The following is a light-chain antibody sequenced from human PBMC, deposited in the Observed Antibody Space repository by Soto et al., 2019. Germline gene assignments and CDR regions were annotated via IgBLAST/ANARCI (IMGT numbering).Light chain of an antibody. J-gene: IGKJ1*01. V-gene: IGKV3-15*01. Sequence: EIVMTQSPATLSVSPGERATLSCRASQSVSINLAWYQQKPGQAPRLLIYGASTRATGIPARFSGSGSGTEFTLTISSLQSEDFAVYYCQQYNNWPKTFGQGTKVAIK. CDR2: GAS. CDR1: QSVSIN. CDR3: QQYNNWPKT.